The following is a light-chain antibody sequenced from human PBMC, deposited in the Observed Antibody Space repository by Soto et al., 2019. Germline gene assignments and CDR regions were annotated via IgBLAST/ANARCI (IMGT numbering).Light chain of an antibody. CDR1: KLGDKY. Sequence: SYELTQPPSVSVSPGQTASITCSGDKLGDKYACWYQQKPGQSPVEVIYQDNKRPSGIPERFSGSNSGNTATLTISGTQAMDEADYYWQAGDSSTGVVFGGGTKLTVL. CDR3: QAGDSSTGVV. CDR2: QDN. V-gene: IGLV3-1*01. J-gene: IGLJ2*01.